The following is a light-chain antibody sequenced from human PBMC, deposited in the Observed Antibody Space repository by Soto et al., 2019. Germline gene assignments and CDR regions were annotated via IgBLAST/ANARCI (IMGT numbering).Light chain of an antibody. CDR2: RNS. V-gene: IGLV1-47*01. CDR3: AAWDDSLKTYV. CDR1: RSNIGSTY. J-gene: IGLJ1*01. Sequence: QSVLTQPPSASGTPGQRVTISCSGSRSNIGSTYVYWFQQLSGTAPKLLIYRNSQRPSGVPDRLSGSKSGTSASLAISGLRSADEADYYCAAWDDSLKTYVFGNGTKVTVL.